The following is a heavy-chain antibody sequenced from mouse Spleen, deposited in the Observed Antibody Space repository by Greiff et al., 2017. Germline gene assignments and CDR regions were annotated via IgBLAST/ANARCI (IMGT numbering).Heavy chain of an antibody. CDR3: AKEGFTTVVAKGFAY. J-gene: IGHJ3*01. CDR2: INPSGGYT. CDR1: GYTFTSYT. Sequence: VQLMESGAELVRPGASVKMSCKASGYTFTSYTMHWVKQRPGQGLEWIGYINPSGGYTNYNQKFKDKATLTADKSSSTAYMQLSSLTSEDSAVYYCAKEGFTTVVAKGFAYWGQGTLVTVPA. V-gene: IGHV1-4*01. D-gene: IGHD1-1*01.